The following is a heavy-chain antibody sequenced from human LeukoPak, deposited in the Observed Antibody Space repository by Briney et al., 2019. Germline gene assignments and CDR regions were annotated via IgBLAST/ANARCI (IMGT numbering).Heavy chain of an antibody. D-gene: IGHD1-26*01. Sequence: KPSETLSLTCTVSGGSISSGSYYWSWIRQPAGKGLEWIGRIYTSGSTNYNPSLKSRVTISVDTSKNQFSLKLSSVTAADTAVYYCARGWELPNWFDPWGQGTLVTVSS. J-gene: IGHJ5*02. CDR1: GGSISSGSYY. V-gene: IGHV4-61*02. CDR2: IYTSGST. CDR3: ARGWELPNWFDP.